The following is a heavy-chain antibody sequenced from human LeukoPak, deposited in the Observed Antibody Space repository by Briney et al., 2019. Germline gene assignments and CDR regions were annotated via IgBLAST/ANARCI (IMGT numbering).Heavy chain of an antibody. J-gene: IGHJ4*02. CDR1: GGSVRGYF. CDR3: ARVMDHGYSDY. V-gene: IGHV4-59*02. CDR2: IFYSGST. Sequence: SETLSLTCTVSGGSVRGYFWSWMRQPPGGGVEVIGYIFYSGSTKYNPSLKSRVTISVDTSPNHFSLKLSSVTAADTAVYYCARVMDHGYSDYWGQGTLVTVSS. D-gene: IGHD3-22*01.